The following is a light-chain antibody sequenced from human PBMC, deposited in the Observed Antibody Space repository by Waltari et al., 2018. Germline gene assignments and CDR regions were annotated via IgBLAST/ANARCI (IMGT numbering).Light chain of an antibody. J-gene: IGKJ2*03. CDR2: LGS. V-gene: IGKV2-28*01. CDR1: QSLLHSNGYNY. Sequence: DVVMPQSPLSLPVTPGEPASFSCRSSQSLLHSNGYNYLDWYLQKPGQSPQLLIYLGSNRASGVPDRFSGSASGTDFTLKITRVEADDVGVYYCMQALQTPYSFGQGTKLEIK. CDR3: MQALQTPYS.